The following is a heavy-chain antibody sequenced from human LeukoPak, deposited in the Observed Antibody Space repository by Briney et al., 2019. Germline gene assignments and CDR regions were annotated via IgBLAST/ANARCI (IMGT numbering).Heavy chain of an antibody. CDR2: ISGSGGST. J-gene: IGHJ4*02. D-gene: IGHD3-22*01. CDR1: GFTFSSYA. Sequence: GGSLRLSCAASGFTFSSYAMSWVRQAPGKGLEWVSGISGSGGSTYYADSVKGRFTFSRDNSKNTLYLQMNSLRAEDTAAYYCAKDQHYYDSSGYYDYWGQGTLVTVSS. V-gene: IGHV3-23*01. CDR3: AKDQHYYDSSGYYDY.